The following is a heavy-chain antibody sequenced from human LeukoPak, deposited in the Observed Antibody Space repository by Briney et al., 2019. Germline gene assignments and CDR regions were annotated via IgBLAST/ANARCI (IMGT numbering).Heavy chain of an antibody. V-gene: IGHV4-39*01. CDR1: GGSILDSTYY. CDR3: ARQSSGYYYGWFDP. Sequence: SETLSLTCTVSGGSILDSTYYWAWIRQPPGKGREGMATIFYNGNTHYNPSLKSRVTMSVDTVKNHFSLNLNSVTAADTAVYYCARQSSGYYYGWFDPWGQGTLVTVSS. D-gene: IGHD3-22*01. J-gene: IGHJ5*02. CDR2: IFYNGNT.